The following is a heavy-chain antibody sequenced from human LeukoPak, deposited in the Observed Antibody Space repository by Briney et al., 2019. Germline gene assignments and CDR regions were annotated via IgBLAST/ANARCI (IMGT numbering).Heavy chain of an antibody. CDR2: INPNSGGT. CDR1: GYTFTGYY. V-gene: IGHV1-2*02. D-gene: IGHD3-3*01. CDR3: ARDQSDYDFWSGYSRNNWFDP. J-gene: IGHJ5*02. Sequence: ASVKVSCKASGYTFTGYYMHWVRQAPGQGLEWMGWINPNSGGTNYAQKFQGRVTMTRDTSISTAYMELSRLRSDDTAVYYCARDQSDYDFWSGYSRNNWFDPWGQGTLVTVSS.